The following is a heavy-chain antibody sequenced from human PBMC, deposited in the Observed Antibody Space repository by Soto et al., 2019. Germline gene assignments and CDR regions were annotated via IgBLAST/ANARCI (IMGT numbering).Heavy chain of an antibody. V-gene: IGHV3-23*01. D-gene: IGHD3-3*01. Sequence: GGSLRLSCAAAGFNFSNYSMNWVRQAPGKGLEWVSGISGSGSSTYYADSVKGRFTISRDNSKNRMYLQVHSLRAEDTAAYYCAKAVTISGSFYYGMDVWGQGTTVTVSS. CDR1: GFNFSNYS. CDR2: ISGSGSST. CDR3: AKAVTISGSFYYGMDV. J-gene: IGHJ6*02.